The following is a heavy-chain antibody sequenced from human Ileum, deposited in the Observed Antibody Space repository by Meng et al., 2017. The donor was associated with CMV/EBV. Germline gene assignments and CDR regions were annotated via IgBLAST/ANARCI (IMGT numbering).Heavy chain of an antibody. CDR1: GLTFSRSA. J-gene: IGHJ6*02. CDR2: IYSGASST. CDR3: AKDGGATPYYYYGMDV. D-gene: IGHD1-26*01. Sequence: GGSLRLSCAASGLTFSRSAMTWVRQAPGKGLEWLSVIYSGASSTYYADSVKGRFTISSNNSKNTVYLQMNSLRAEDTAVYYCAKDGGATPYYYYGMDVWGQGTTVTVSS. V-gene: IGHV3-23*03.